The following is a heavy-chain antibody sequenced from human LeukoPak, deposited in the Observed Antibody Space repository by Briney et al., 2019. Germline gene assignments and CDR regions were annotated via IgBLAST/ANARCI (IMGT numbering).Heavy chain of an antibody. CDR1: GFTFSSYS. J-gene: IGHJ6*02. CDR3: ARDRSGSYPETYGMDV. D-gene: IGHD1-26*01. Sequence: SGGSLRLSCGASGFTFSSYSMNWVRQAPGKGLEWVSSISSSSSYMFYADSMKGRFTISRDNAKNSLYLQMSSLRAEDTAVYYCARDRSGSYPETYGMDVWGQGTTVTVSS. V-gene: IGHV3-21*01. CDR2: ISSSSSYM.